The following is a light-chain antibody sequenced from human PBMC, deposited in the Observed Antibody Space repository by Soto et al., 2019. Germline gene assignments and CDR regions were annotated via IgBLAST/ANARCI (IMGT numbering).Light chain of an antibody. Sequence: QSALTQPASVSGSPGQSITISCTGTSDDIGANNYVSWYQHHPGKAPKILIYEAANRPSGISHRFSGSKSGNTASLTISGLQAEDEADYFCTSYTSASTLVFGGGTKVPVL. CDR1: SDDIGANNY. V-gene: IGLV2-14*01. CDR3: TSYTSASTLV. CDR2: EAA. J-gene: IGLJ2*01.